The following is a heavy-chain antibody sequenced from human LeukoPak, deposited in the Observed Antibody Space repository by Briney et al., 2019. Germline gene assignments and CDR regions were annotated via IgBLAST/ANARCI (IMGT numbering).Heavy chain of an antibody. V-gene: IGHV3-30*18. J-gene: IGHJ4*02. CDR2: ISYDGSNK. Sequence: GGSLRVSCAASGFTFSSYGMHWVRQAPGKGLEWVAVISYDGSNKYYADSVKGRFTISRDNSKNTLYLQMNSLRAEDTAVYYCAKDPRLFWMGGYFDYWGQGTLVTVSS. D-gene: IGHD3-3*01. CDR1: GFTFSSYG. CDR3: AKDPRLFWMGGYFDY.